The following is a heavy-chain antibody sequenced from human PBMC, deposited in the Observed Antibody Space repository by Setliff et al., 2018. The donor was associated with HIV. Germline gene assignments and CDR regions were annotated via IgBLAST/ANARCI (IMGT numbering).Heavy chain of an antibody. CDR1: GFTFSTYW. Sequence: GGSLRLSCAASGFTFSTYWMSWVRQAPGKGLEWVANIKQDGSEKYYVDSVKGRFTISRDNAKNSLYLQMNSLRAEDTAVYYCASVLRYYGSGSYPFGYWGQGTRVTVSS. V-gene: IGHV3-7*01. CDR2: IKQDGSEK. D-gene: IGHD3-10*01. CDR3: ASVLRYYGSGSYPFGY. J-gene: IGHJ4*02.